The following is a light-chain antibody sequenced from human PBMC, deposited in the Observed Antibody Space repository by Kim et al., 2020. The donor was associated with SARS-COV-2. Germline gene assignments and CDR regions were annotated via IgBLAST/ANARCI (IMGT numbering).Light chain of an antibody. V-gene: IGKV3-15*01. J-gene: IGKJ2*01. CDR3: QQYNRWPPYI. Sequence: VARGERATLSCRACQRVGSNLAWYQERPGQAPRVLISGASTRATGVPARFSGSGSGTEFTLTISSPQSEDFAVYYCQQYNRWPPYIFGQGTKLEI. CDR2: GAS. CDR1: QRVGSN.